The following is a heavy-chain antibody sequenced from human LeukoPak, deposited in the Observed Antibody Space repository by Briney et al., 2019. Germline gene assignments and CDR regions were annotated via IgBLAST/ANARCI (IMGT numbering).Heavy chain of an antibody. Sequence: SETLSLTCTVSGGSISSYYWSWIRQPPGKGLEWIGYIYYTENTNYNPSLKSRVTISVDTSKNQFSLNLTSVTAADTAVYYCAGGNFYDSRGHPYHFHYWGQGTLVTDSS. CDR1: GGSISSYY. CDR3: AGGNFYDSRGHPYHFHY. V-gene: IGHV4-59*01. D-gene: IGHD3-22*01. CDR2: IYYTENT. J-gene: IGHJ4*02.